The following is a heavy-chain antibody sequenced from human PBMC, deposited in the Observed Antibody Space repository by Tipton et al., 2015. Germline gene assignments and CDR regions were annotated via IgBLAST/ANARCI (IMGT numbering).Heavy chain of an antibody. CDR3: ARARGRHGGLLDS. CDR2: IHYSGST. D-gene: IGHD4-23*01. CDR1: SDSISKYY. Sequence: TLSLTCTVSSDSISKYYWSWIRQPPGKELEWIGYIHYSGSTNYNPSLKSRVTISVDTSKTQFSLKMSSVTASDTAVYYCARARGRHGGLLDSWGQGTLVIVSS. J-gene: IGHJ4*02. V-gene: IGHV4-59*07.